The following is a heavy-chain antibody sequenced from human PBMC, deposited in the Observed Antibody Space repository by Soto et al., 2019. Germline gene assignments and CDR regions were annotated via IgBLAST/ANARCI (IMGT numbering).Heavy chain of an antibody. J-gene: IGHJ6*02. CDR2: IDPSDSYT. V-gene: IGHV5-10-1*01. Sequence: HGESLKISCKGSGYSFTSYWISWVRQMPGKGLEWMGRIDPSDSYTNYSPSFQGHVTISADKSISTAYLQWSSLKASDTAMYYCARQDSSPSGYYYGMDVWGQGTTVTVSS. CDR3: ARQDSSPSGYYYGMDV. D-gene: IGHD6-6*01. CDR1: GYSFTSYW.